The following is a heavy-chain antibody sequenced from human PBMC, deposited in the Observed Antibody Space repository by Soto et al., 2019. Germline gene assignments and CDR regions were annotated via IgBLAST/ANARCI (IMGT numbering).Heavy chain of an antibody. D-gene: IGHD3-22*01. V-gene: IGHV6-1*01. Sequence: LQTHSLTCDIPGESVSTNTATWYWIRKSPSRGLEWLGRTYYRSRWYFDYAVSVKSRITISPDISNNQVSLQLTSVTPDDTAIYYCVRLIGNSWLDSWGQGTLVTVSS. CDR2: TYYRSRWYF. J-gene: IGHJ5*01. CDR1: GESVSTNTAT. CDR3: VRLIGNSWLDS.